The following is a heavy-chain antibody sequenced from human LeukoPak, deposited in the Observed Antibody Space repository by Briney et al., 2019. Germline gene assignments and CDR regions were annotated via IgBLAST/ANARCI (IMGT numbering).Heavy chain of an antibody. CDR2: ISGSGGST. CDR3: AKDRRIAAAYLFDY. CDR1: GFTFSSYA. V-gene: IGHV3-23*01. J-gene: IGHJ4*02. D-gene: IGHD6-13*01. Sequence: GGSLRLSCAASGFTFSSYAMSWVRQAPGKGLEWVAGISGSGGSTGYADSVKGRFTISRDNSKNTLYLHMNSLRAEDTAVYYCAKDRRIAAAYLFDYWGQGTLVSVSS.